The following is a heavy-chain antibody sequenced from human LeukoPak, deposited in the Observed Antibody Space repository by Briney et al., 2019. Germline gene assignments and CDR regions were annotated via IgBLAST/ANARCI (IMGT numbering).Heavy chain of an antibody. V-gene: IGHV3-49*04. CDR2: IRSKAYGGTT. CDR3: TGGSYGADFDY. J-gene: IGHJ4*02. CDR1: GFTFGDYA. D-gene: IGHD1-26*01. Sequence: GGSLRLSCTASGFTFGDYAMSWVRQAPGEGLEWVGFIRSKAYGGTTEYAASVKGRFTISRDDSKSIAYLQMNSLKTEDTAVYYCTGGSYGADFDYWGQGTLVTVSS.